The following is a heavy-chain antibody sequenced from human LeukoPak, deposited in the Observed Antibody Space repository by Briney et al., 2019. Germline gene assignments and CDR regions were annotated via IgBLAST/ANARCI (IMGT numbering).Heavy chain of an antibody. CDR3: ARAPPLLWFGEPPFDP. J-gene: IGHJ5*02. CDR1: GYTFTGYY. V-gene: IGHV1-2*02. D-gene: IGHD3-10*01. Sequence: ASVKVSCKTSGYTFTGYYMHWVRQAPGQGLEWMGWINPNSGGTNYAQKFQGRVTMTRDTSISTAYMELSRLRSDDTAVYYCARAPPLLWFGEPPFDPWGQGTLVTVSS. CDR2: INPNSGGT.